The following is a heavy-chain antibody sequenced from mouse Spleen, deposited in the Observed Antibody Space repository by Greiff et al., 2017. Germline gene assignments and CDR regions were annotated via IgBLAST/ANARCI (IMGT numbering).Heavy chain of an antibody. J-gene: IGHJ4*01. CDR2: INPNYGTT. V-gene: IGHV1-39*01. D-gene: IGHD1-1*01. Sequence: EVQLQQSGPELVKPGASVKISCKASGYSLTDYNMNWVKQSNGKSLEWIGVINPNYGTTSYNQKFKGKATLTVDQSSSTAYMQLNSLTSEDSAVYYCARLYGSSYDYAMDYWGQGTSVTVSS. CDR3: ARLYGSSYDYAMDY. CDR1: GYSLTDYN.